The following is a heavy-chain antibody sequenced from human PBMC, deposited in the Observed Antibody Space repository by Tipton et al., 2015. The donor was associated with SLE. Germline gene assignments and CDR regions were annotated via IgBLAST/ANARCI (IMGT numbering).Heavy chain of an antibody. V-gene: IGHV4-61*08. D-gene: IGHD7-27*01. CDR1: GASISSGAIY. Sequence: TLSLTCSVSGASISSGAIYWSWIRQPPGKGLEWIGSIYHSGNTYSNPSLKSRVTISVDTSKNQFSLKMSSVTAADTAVYYCARDTLGGLDYWGQGTLVTVSS. J-gene: IGHJ4*02. CDR2: IYHSGNT. CDR3: ARDTLGGLDY.